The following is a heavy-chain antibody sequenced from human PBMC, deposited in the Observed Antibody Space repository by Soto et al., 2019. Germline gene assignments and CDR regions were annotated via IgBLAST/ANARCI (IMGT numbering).Heavy chain of an antibody. D-gene: IGHD1-26*01. CDR2: IYYSGST. CDR1: GGSISSGGYY. Sequence: LSLTCTVSGGSISSGGYYWSWIRQHPGKGLEWIGYIYYSGSTYYNPSLKSRVTISVDTSKNQFSLKLSSVTAADTAVYYCARSRERWFDPWGQGTLVTVSS. CDR3: ARSRERWFDP. J-gene: IGHJ5*02. V-gene: IGHV4-31*03.